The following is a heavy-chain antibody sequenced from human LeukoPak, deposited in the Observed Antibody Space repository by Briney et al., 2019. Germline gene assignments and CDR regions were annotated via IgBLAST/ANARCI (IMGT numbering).Heavy chain of an antibody. CDR1: GGAISTYY. V-gene: IGHV4-4*07. J-gene: IGHJ4*02. Sequence: PSETLSLTCTVSGGAISTYYWSWIRQSAGKGREWIGRIYTSGSTNYNPSLKSRVTMSVDTSKNQFSLKLGSVTAADTAVYYCARLFWSGQAYDDGDQGALVTVSS. CDR2: IYTSGST. D-gene: IGHD3-3*01. CDR3: ARLFWSGQAYDD.